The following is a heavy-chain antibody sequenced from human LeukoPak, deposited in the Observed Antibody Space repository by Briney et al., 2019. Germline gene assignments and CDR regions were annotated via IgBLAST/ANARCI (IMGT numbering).Heavy chain of an antibody. J-gene: IGHJ4*02. Sequence: GGSLRLSCAGTGFTFSSDAMGWVRQAPWKGLEWVSGISASTTSTHYADSVKGRFTISRDNSKNILYLQMNSLRAEDTAVYYCAKDRGSTWVQVAYWGQGTLVTVSS. CDR1: GFTFSSDA. V-gene: IGHV3-23*01. D-gene: IGHD6-13*01. CDR3: AKDRGSTWVQVAY. CDR2: ISASTTST.